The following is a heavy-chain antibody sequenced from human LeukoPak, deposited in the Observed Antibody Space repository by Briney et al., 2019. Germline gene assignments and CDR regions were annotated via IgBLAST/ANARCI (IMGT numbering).Heavy chain of an antibody. J-gene: IGHJ5*02. CDR1: GFTFSSYA. CDR2: ISGSGAST. CDR3: ARENYAVAARRAQWFDP. Sequence: GGSLRLSCAASGFTFSSYAMSWVRQAPGKGLEWISGISGSGASTYYADSVKGRFTISRDDSRNTLYLQMNSLRGDDTAVYYCARENYAVAARRAQWFDPWGQGTLVTVSS. D-gene: IGHD6-6*01. V-gene: IGHV3-23*01.